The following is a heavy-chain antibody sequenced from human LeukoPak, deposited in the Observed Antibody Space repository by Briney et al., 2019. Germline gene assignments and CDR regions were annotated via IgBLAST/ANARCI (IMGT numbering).Heavy chain of an antibody. CDR3: ARDTVIAAAFVY. CDR2: ISGSGGSI. Sequence: GGSLRLSCADSGCTFSTYAMSWVRQAPGKGLEWVSTISGSGGSIYYADSVKGRFTISRDNSKNTFYLQMNSLRAEDTAVYYCARDTVIAAAFVYWGQRTLVTVSS. D-gene: IGHD6-13*01. CDR1: GCTFSTYA. J-gene: IGHJ4*02. V-gene: IGHV3-23*01.